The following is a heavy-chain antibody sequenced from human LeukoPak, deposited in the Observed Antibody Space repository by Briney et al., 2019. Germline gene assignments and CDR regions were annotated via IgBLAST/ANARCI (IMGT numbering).Heavy chain of an antibody. CDR3: ARKDFSSGSFNY. CDR1: GFPFSVYY. V-gene: IGHV3-11*04. D-gene: IGHD3-22*01. J-gene: IGHJ4*02. Sequence: PGGSLRLSCAVSGFPFSVYYMSWIRQAPGKGLEWISYIGLSGYPLDYADSVKGRFTISRDNAKNSLYLEMNSLRAEDTAVYYCARKDFSSGSFNYWGQGTQVTVSS. CDR2: IGLSGYPL.